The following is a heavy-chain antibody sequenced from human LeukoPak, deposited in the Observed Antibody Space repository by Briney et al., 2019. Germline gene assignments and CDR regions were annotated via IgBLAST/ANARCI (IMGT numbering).Heavy chain of an antibody. CDR1: GFTFSSYW. CDR2: INSDGSST. J-gene: IGHJ1*01. D-gene: IGHD5-18*01. Sequence: GGSLRLSCAASGFTFSSYWMHWVRQAPGKGLVWVSRINSDGSSTSYADSVKGRFTISRDNAKNTLYLQMNSLRAEDTAVYYCARVGYSYGYGYFQHWGQGTLVTVSS. V-gene: IGHV3-74*01. CDR3: ARVGYSYGYGYFQH.